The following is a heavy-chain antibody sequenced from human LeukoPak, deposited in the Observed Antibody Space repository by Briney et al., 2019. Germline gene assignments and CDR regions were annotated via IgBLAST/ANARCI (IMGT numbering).Heavy chain of an antibody. CDR1: GFTFSGSA. D-gene: IGHD2-2*01. CDR2: IRSKANSYAT. V-gene: IGHV3-73*01. CDR3: TRREGYCSSTSCPAFDY. Sequence: PGGSLRLSCAASGFTFSGSAMHWVRQASGKGLEWVGRIRSKANSYATAYAASVKGRFTISRDDSKNTAYLQVNSLKTEDTAVYYCTRREGYCSSTSCPAFDYWGQGTLVTVSS. J-gene: IGHJ4*02.